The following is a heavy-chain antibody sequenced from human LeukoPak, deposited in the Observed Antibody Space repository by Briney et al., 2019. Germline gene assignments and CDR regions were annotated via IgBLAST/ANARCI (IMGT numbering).Heavy chain of an antibody. CDR2: IHYSGST. CDR3: AKHSNWNAGVDWFDP. CDR1: GGSNY. V-gene: IGHV4-59*08. J-gene: IGHJ5*02. D-gene: IGHD1-20*01. Sequence: SETLSLTCTVSGGSNYWSWIRQPPGTGLEWIAYIHYSGSTNYNPSLKSRVTISIDTSKNQFSLKLNSVTAADTAVYYCAKHSNWNAGVDWFDPWGQGTLVTVSS.